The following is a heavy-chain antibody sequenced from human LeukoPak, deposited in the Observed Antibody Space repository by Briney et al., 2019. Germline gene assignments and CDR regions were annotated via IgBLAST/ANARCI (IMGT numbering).Heavy chain of an antibody. CDR3: ARVRGSYHFDY. CDR2: ITSSSSAI. CDR1: GFTFSGYS. D-gene: IGHD1-26*01. J-gene: IGHJ4*02. Sequence: GGSLRLSCAASGFTFSGYSMNWVRQAPGKGLEWVSYITSSSSAIYYADSVKGRFTISRDNAKNSLYLQMNSLRAEDTAVYYCARVRGSYHFDYWGQGTMVTVSS. V-gene: IGHV3-48*01.